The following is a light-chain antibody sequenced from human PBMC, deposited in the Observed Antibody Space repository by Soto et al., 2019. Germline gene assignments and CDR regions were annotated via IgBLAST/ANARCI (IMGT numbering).Light chain of an antibody. CDR1: QGIRSY. CDR3: QQLNINSYPIT. V-gene: IGKV1-9*01. CDR2: AAS. J-gene: IGKJ5*01. Sequence: IQLTQSPSSLSASVGDRVTITCRASQGIRSYLAWYQQKPGKAPKLLINAASTLQSGVPSRFSGSGSGTEFTLTISGLQPEDGATYYCQQLNINSYPITFGQGTRLEIK.